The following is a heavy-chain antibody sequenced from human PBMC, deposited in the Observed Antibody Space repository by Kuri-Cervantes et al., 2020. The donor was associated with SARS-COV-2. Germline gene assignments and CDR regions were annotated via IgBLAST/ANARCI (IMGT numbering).Heavy chain of an antibody. V-gene: IGHV4-61*01. CDR3: ARDLNYFDTSGQVGY. CDR2: IYYSGST. D-gene: IGHD3-22*01. J-gene: IGHJ4*02. Sequence: GSLRLSCTVSGGSISSSSHYWSWIRQPPGKGLEWIGYIYYSGSTNYNPSLKSRVTISVDTSKNQFSLKLSSVTAADTAVYYCARDLNYFDTSGQVGYWGQGTLVTVSS. CDR1: GGSISSSSHY.